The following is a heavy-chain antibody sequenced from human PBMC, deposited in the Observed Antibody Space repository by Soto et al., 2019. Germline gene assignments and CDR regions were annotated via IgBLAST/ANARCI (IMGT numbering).Heavy chain of an antibody. V-gene: IGHV1-2*04. Sequence: ASVKVSCKASGYTFTGYYMHWVRQAPGQGLEWMGWINPNSGGTNYAQKFQGWVTMTRDTSISTAYMELSRLRSDDTAVYYCARGKGFRSGYYPPDYYYYYMDVWGKGTTVTVSS. CDR1: GYTFTGYY. CDR2: INPNSGGT. D-gene: IGHD3-3*01. J-gene: IGHJ6*03. CDR3: ARGKGFRSGYYPPDYYYYYMDV.